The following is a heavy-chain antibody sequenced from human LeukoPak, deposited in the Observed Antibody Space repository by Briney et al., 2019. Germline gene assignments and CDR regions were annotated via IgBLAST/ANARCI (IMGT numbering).Heavy chain of an antibody. D-gene: IGHD3-22*01. J-gene: IGHJ4*02. V-gene: IGHV3-7*01. CDR2: IDQDGSEK. CDR1: GVIFNQYW. Sequence: GGSLRLSCAASGVIFNQYWMSWVRQAPGRGLEWVANIDQDGSEKHYVDSVKGRFTISRDNARNSLYLQMNSLRAEDTAECYCARGRFSYDNTGYSSFYYWGQGTLVTVSS. CDR3: ARGRFSYDNTGYSSFYY.